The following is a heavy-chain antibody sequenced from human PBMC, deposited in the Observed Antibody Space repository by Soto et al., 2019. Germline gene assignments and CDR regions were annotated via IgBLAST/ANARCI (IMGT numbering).Heavy chain of an antibody. CDR2: IIPIFGTA. V-gene: IGHV1-69*13. J-gene: IGHJ4*02. Sequence: GASVKVSCKASGGTFSSYAISWVRQAPGQGLEWMGGIIPIFGTANYAQKFQGRVTITADESTSTAYMELSSLRSEDTAVYYCARDREYCCGGSCYGSFDYWGQGTLVTVSS. CDR3: ARDREYCCGGSCYGSFDY. D-gene: IGHD2-15*01. CDR1: GGTFSSYA.